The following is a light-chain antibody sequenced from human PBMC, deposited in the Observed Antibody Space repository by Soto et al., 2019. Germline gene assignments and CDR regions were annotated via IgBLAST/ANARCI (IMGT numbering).Light chain of an antibody. V-gene: IGLV2-11*01. CDR2: DVT. CDR1: SSDVGAYNS. Sequence: QSALTQPRSVSGSPGQSVTISCSGTSSDVGAYNSVSWYQHHPGEAPRVMIYDVTERPSGVPHRFSGSKSGNTASLTISGLQAEDEADYYCYSYAGSSTGVFGGGTKLTVL. CDR3: YSYAGSSTGV. J-gene: IGLJ3*02.